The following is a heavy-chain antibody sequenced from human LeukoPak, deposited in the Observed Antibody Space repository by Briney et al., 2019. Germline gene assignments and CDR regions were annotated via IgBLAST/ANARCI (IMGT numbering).Heavy chain of an antibody. D-gene: IGHD5-12*01. V-gene: IGHV1-18*01. Sequence: ASVKVSCKASGYTFTSYGISWVRQAPGQGLEWMGWISAYNGNTNYAQKFQGRVTMTRDTSISTVYMELSRLRSDDTAVYYCARSSGHGIDYWGQGTLVTVSS. CDR1: GYTFTSYG. CDR3: ARSSGHGIDY. J-gene: IGHJ4*02. CDR2: ISAYNGNT.